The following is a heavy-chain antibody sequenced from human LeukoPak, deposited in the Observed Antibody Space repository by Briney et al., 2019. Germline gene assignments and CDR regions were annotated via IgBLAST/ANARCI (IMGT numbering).Heavy chain of an antibody. Sequence: GRSLRLSCAASGFTFSSYAMHWVRQAPGKGLEWVAVISYDGSNKYYADSVKGRFTISRDNSKNTLYLQMNSLRAEDTAVYYCARDMYSSSPYYYYGMDVWGQGTTVTVSS. J-gene: IGHJ6*02. CDR1: GFTFSSYA. D-gene: IGHD6-6*01. V-gene: IGHV3-30-3*01. CDR2: ISYDGSNK. CDR3: ARDMYSSSPYYYYGMDV.